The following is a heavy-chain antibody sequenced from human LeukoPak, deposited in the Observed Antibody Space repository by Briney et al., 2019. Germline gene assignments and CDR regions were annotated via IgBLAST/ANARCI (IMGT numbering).Heavy chain of an antibody. Sequence: TGGSLRLSCAASGFTFSDYYMSWIRQAPGKGLEWVSYISTTGSPIYYADSVKGRFTISRDNVKNLLYLQMNSLRAEDTAVYYCARVQRGIAVALDYWGQGTLATVSS. D-gene: IGHD6-19*01. CDR1: GFTFSDYY. J-gene: IGHJ4*02. CDR2: ISTTGSPI. V-gene: IGHV3-11*04. CDR3: ARVQRGIAVALDY.